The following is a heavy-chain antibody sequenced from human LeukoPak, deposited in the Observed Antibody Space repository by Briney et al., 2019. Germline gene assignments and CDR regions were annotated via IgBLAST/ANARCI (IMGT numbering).Heavy chain of an antibody. J-gene: IGHJ5*02. CDR2: ISAYNGNT. CDR1: GYTFTSYG. V-gene: IGHV1-18*01. Sequence: ASVKVSCKASGYTFTSYGISWVRQAPGQGLEWMGWISAYNGNTNYAQKLQGRVTMTTDTYTSTAYMELRSLRSDDTAVCYCAAQQLVEGWFDPWGQGTLVTVSS. D-gene: IGHD6-13*01. CDR3: AAQQLVEGWFDP.